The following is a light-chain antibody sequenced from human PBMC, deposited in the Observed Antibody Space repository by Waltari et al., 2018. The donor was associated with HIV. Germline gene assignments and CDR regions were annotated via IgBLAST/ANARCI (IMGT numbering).Light chain of an antibody. V-gene: IGKV2-30*01. J-gene: IGKJ1*01. CDR1: QSLVYSDGNTY. CDR2: KVS. CDR3: MQGTHWPWT. Sequence: DVVMTQSPLSLPVTLGQPASISCRSSQSLVYSDGNTYLTWFQQRPGQSPRRIIYKVSNRDSGVPDRFSGSGSGADFTLKISRVEAEDVGVYYCMQGTHWPWTFGQGTKVEIK.